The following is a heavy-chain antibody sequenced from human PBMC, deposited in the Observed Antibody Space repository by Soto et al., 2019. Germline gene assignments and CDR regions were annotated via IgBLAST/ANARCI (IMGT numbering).Heavy chain of an antibody. J-gene: IGHJ5*02. CDR1: SGSISSSNW. D-gene: IGHD2-15*01. V-gene: IGHV4-4*02. CDR2: IYHSGST. CDR3: ARGRRYCSGGSCLNWFDP. Sequence: PSETLSLTCAVSSGSISSSNWWSWVRQPPGKGLEWIGEIYHSGSTNYNPSLKSRVTISVDKSKNQFSLKLSSVTAADTAVYYCARGRRYCSGGSCLNWFDPWGQGTLVPVSS.